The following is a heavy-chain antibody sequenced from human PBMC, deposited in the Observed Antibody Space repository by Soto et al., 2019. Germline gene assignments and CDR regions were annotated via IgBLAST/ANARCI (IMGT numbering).Heavy chain of an antibody. CDR1: GFTFSTYW. Sequence: EVQLVESGGGLVQPGGSLRLSCEASGFTFSTYWMIWVRQTPGKGLEWVANINEDGSERYYVDSVKGRVTITRDNAKNTLYLQMNSLRGEATTVYYCARVCVLVNWGQGTMVTVSS. J-gene: IGHJ4*02. V-gene: IGHV3-7*05. CDR3: ARVCVLVN. CDR2: INEDGSER.